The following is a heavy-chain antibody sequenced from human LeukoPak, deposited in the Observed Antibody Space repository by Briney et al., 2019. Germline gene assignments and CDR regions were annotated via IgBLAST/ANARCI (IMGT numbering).Heavy chain of an antibody. Sequence: PSETLSLTCTVSGYSISIGYYWAWIRQPPGKGLEWIGSIYHSGSTYYNPSLKSRVTISVDTSKNQFSLKLSSVTAADTAVYYCARANTYGSGRFHWGQGTLVTVSS. CDR1: GYSISIGYY. V-gene: IGHV4-38-2*02. CDR3: ARANTYGSGRFH. CDR2: IYHSGST. D-gene: IGHD3-10*01. J-gene: IGHJ4*02.